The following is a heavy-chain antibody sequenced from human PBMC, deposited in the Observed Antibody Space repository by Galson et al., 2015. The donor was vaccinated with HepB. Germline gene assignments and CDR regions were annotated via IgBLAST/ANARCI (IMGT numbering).Heavy chain of an antibody. Sequence: SLRLSCAASGFTFSSYTMNWVRQAPGKGLESVSYISSTGTTMYYADSAKGRFTISRDNAQNSLYLQMNSLRDEDTAVYYCAGVYFGSGSSSAYWYFDRWGRGALVTVSS. V-gene: IGHV3-48*02. CDR1: GFTFSSYT. J-gene: IGHJ2*01. D-gene: IGHD3-10*01. CDR2: ISSTGTTM. CDR3: AGVYFGSGSSSAYWYFDR.